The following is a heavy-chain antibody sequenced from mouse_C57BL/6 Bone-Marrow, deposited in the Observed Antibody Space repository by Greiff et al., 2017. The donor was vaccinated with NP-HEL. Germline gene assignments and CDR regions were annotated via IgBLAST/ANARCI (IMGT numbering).Heavy chain of an antibody. CDR2: IDPSDSYT. Sequence: QVQLQQPGAELVRPGTSVKLSCKASGYTFTSYWMHWVKQRPGQGLEWIGVIDPSDSYTNYNQKFKGKATLTVDTSSSTAYMQLSSLTSEDSAVCYCGRVCTMFWWFDYWGKGTMVTVSA. CDR1: GYTFTSYW. CDR3: GRVCTMFWWFDY. D-gene: IGHD1-1*02. J-gene: IGHJ3*01. V-gene: IGHV1-59*01.